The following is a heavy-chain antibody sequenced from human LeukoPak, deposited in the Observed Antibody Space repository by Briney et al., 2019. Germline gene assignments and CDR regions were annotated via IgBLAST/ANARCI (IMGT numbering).Heavy chain of an antibody. CDR1: GFTFSSYA. V-gene: IGHV3-23*01. D-gene: IGHD1-26*01. Sequence: QPGGSLRLSCAASGFTFSSYAMSWVRQAPGKGLEWVSAISGSGGSTYYADSVKGRFTISRDNSKNTLYLQMNSLRAEDTAVYYCAKDALSLIVGATYNWFDPWGQGTLVTVSS. CDR3: AKDALSLIVGATYNWFDP. CDR2: ISGSGGST. J-gene: IGHJ5*02.